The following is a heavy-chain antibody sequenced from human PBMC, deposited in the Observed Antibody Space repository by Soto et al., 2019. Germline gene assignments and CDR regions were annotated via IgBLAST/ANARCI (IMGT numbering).Heavy chain of an antibody. J-gene: IGHJ4*02. V-gene: IGHV3-23*01. CDR2: GSGSGDST. CDR1: GFTFSSYA. Sequence: GGSLRLSCAASGFTFSSYAMSWVRQAPGKGLEWVSAGSGSGDSTYYADSVKGRFTISRDNSKNTLYLQMNSLRAEDTAVYYCAKGRASDCPGCTQDYWGQGTLVTVSS. D-gene: IGHD2-21*02. CDR3: AKGRASDCPGCTQDY.